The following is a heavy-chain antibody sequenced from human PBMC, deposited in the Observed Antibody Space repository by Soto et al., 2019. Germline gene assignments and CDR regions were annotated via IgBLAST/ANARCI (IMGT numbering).Heavy chain of an antibody. D-gene: IGHD1-26*01. CDR3: ARDLVGATNSGMDV. V-gene: IGHV3-64*01. J-gene: IGHJ6*02. CDR2: VTSNGGST. Sequence: PRLSCAASGFTFSRFAMHWVRQAPGKGLEYVSSVTSNGGSTYYANSVKGRFTISRDNSKNTLYLQMGSLRAEDMAVYYCARDLVGATNSGMDVWGQGTTVTVSS. CDR1: GFTFSRFA.